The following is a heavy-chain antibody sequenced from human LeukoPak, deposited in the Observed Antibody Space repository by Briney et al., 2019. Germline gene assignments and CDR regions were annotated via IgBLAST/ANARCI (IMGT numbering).Heavy chain of an antibody. CDR1: IDSFSNYH. V-gene: IGHV4-34*01. CDR2: VNESGGT. D-gene: IGHD3-22*01. J-gene: IGHJ4*02. Sequence: SETLSLTCAVYIDSFSNYHWNWIRQTPAKGMEWIGEVNESGGTNISPSLKSRVTISVDTSKNQFSLKLSSVTAADTAVYYCARGGGVITTRRRFPFDYWGQGTLVTVSS. CDR3: ARGGGVITTRRRFPFDY.